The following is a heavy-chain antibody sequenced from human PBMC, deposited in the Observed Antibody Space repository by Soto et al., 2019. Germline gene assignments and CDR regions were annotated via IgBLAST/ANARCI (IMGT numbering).Heavy chain of an antibody. CDR1: GFTFSNYH. CDR2: ISYDGTYT. V-gene: IGHV3-30*18. CDR3: AKRRAVGDYYFDY. D-gene: IGHD3-10*01. Sequence: LVETGGGVVQPGRSLRLSCAASGFTFSNYHMNWVRQAPGKGLEWVAGISYDGTYTYYADSVKGRFPISRDNSKHTLYLQMNRLRVEDTAVYYCAKRRAVGDYYFDYWGQGTLVPVSS. J-gene: IGHJ4*02.